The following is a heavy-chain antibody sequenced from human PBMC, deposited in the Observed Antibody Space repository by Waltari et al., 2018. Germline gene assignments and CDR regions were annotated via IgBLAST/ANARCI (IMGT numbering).Heavy chain of an antibody. D-gene: IGHD6-19*01. V-gene: IGHV3-30*01. CDR3: ARQQPVVGQWVVNY. J-gene: IGHJ4*02. CDR1: GFTFSNHA. Sequence: QVQLVESGGGVVQPGTSLRLSCAGSGFTFSNHAIHWVRQAPGKGLEWVAVISSDASHKYFPDSVKGRFNIPRDNSKNMLYLQMNSLTTDDTAVYYCARQQPVVGQWVVNYWGQGTLVIVSS. CDR2: ISSDASHK.